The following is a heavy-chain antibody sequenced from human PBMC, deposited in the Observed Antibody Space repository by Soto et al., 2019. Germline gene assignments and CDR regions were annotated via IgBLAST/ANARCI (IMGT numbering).Heavy chain of an antibody. V-gene: IGHV3-30*18. CDR1: GFTFSSYG. CDR3: EKGFTMRRLPGY. CDR2: ISYDGSNK. J-gene: IGHJ4*02. D-gene: IGHD3-3*01. Sequence: QVQLVESGGGVVQPGRSLRLSCAASGFTFSSYGMHWVRQAPGKGLEWVAVISYDGSNKYYADSVKGRFTISRDNSKNTLYLQMNSLRAEDTAVYYCEKGFTMRRLPGYWGQGTLVTVSS.